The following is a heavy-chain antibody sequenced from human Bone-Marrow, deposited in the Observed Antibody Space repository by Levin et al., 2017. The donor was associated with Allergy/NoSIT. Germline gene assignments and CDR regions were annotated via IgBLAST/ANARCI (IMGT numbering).Heavy chain of an antibody. CDR1: GYSFTSYW. CDR3: ARLSIAALEAKYGMDV. CDR2: IYPGDSDT. D-gene: IGHD6-6*01. V-gene: IGHV5-51*01. J-gene: IGHJ6*02. Sequence: GESLKISCKGSGYSFTSYWIGWVRQMPGKGLEWMGIIYPGDSDTRYSPSFQGQVTISADKSISTAYLQWSSLKASDTAMYYCARLSIAALEAKYGMDVWGQGTTVTVSS.